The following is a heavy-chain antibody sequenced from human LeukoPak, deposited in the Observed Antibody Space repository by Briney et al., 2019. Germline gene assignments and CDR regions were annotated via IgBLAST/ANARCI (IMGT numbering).Heavy chain of an antibody. V-gene: IGHV3-9*01. J-gene: IGHJ4*02. Sequence: GGSLRLSCVASGFTFDDYAMHWVRQAPGKGLEWVSGISWNSGSRGYADSVKGRFTISRDNAKTSLYLQMNSLRAEDTAVYYYARAGGSYFDYWGQGTLVTVSS. D-gene: IGHD1-26*01. CDR1: GFTFDDYA. CDR2: ISWNSGSR. CDR3: ARAGGSYFDY.